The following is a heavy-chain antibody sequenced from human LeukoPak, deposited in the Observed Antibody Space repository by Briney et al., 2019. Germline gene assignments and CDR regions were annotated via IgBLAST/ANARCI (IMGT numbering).Heavy chain of an antibody. Sequence: SETLSLTCAFSGGSISSSNWWSWVRQPPGKGLEWIGEIYHSGSTNYNPSLKSRVTISADKSKNQFSLKLSSVTAADTAVYYCARIHRYCSGGACYVLDNWGQGTLVAVSS. V-gene: IGHV4-4*02. J-gene: IGHJ4*02. D-gene: IGHD2-15*01. CDR3: ARIHRYCSGGACYVLDN. CDR1: GGSISSSNW. CDR2: IYHSGST.